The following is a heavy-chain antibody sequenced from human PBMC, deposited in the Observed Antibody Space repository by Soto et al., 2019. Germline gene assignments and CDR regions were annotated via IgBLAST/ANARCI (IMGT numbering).Heavy chain of an antibody. CDR1: GFTFDHYA. CDR2: ISWNGGGI. V-gene: IGHV3-9*01. Sequence: EVQLVESGGGAVQPGRSRRLSCATSGFTFDHYAMHWFRQAPGKGLECVSGISWNGGGIGYADFVKGRFTTSRDNGKNAMYLQMKSLNPEDTAFYYCAKDTSGSIGWSKYYIASWGQGILVTVSS. J-gene: IGHJ4*02. CDR3: AKDTSGSIGWSKYYIAS. D-gene: IGHD6-19*01.